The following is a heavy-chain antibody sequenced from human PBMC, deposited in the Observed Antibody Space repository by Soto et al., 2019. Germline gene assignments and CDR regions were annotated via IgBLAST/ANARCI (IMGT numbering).Heavy chain of an antibody. CDR1: GGSISSYY. D-gene: IGHD4-17*01. J-gene: IGHJ4*02. CDR3: ARLPLTTVTTDDY. V-gene: IGHV4-59*08. CDR2: IYYSGST. Sequence: PSETLSHTCPFSGGSISSYYWIWIRQPPGKGLEWIGYIYYSGSTNYNPSLKSRVTISVDTSKNQFSLKLSSVTAADTAVYYCARLPLTTVTTDDYWGQGTLVTVSS.